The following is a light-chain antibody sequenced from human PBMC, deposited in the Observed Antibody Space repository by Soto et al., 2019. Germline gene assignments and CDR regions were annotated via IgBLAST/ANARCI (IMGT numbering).Light chain of an antibody. CDR1: QRVNIN. J-gene: IGKJ3*01. CDR3: LQRSIGFT. V-gene: IGKV3-11*01. CDR2: GAS. Sequence: AQTPVTLSVSPGERATLSFRASQRVNINLAWYQQKPGQAPRPLIYGASKRAPGVSARFSGSGSGTDFTLTISSLEPEDFAVYHCLQRSIGFTFGPGTKVDIK.